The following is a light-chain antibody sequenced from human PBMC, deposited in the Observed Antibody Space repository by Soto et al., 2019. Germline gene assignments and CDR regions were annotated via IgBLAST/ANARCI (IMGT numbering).Light chain of an antibody. CDR3: CAYAGSRTWV. J-gene: IGLJ3*02. CDR2: EVS. V-gene: IGLV2-23*02. CDR1: SSDVAIYNL. Sequence: QSVPIQPASVSGSPGQSVTISCTGTSSDVAIYNLVSWYQQYPGKAPKLILYEVSKWPSGISHLFSGSKSGNTASLTISGLQAEDEADYYCCAYAGSRTWVFGGGTKLTVL.